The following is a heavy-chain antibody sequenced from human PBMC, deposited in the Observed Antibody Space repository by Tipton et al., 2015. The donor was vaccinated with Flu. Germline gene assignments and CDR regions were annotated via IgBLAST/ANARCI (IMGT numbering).Heavy chain of an antibody. V-gene: IGHV4-59*01. CDR1: GGSISPYY. D-gene: IGHD1-26*01. CDR2: IYYSGST. Sequence: TLSLTCTVSGGSISPYYWSWIRQPPGKGLEWIGHIYYSGSTDYNPSLKSRVAISVDTSKNQFSLKLNSVTAADTAVYYCTAGVGATDHDYWGQGTLVTVSS. CDR3: TAGVGATDHDY. J-gene: IGHJ4*02.